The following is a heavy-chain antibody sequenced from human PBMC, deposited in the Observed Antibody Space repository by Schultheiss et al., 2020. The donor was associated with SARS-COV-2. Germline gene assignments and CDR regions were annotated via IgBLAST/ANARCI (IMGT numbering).Heavy chain of an antibody. CDR1: SGSVSTYY. Sequence: SETLSLTCSVSSGSVSTYYWSWARQPPGKPLEWIGYVYDNGGTKYKSSLKSRVTMSVDRSKNQFSLNLDSVTAADTAVYYCARQVSEGMDVWGQGTTVTVSS. V-gene: IGHV4-59*08. J-gene: IGHJ6*02. CDR3: ARQVSEGMDV. CDR2: VYDNGGT.